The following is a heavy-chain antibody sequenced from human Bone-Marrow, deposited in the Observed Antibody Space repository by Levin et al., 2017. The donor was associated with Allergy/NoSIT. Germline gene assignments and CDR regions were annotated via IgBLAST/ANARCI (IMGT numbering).Heavy chain of an antibody. J-gene: IGHJ5*02. CDR3: ARDGSGWYDNLLGRGVGFDP. CDR1: GYTFTSYD. Sequence: GASVKVSCKASGYTFTSYDINWVRQATGQGLEWMGWMNPNSGNTGYAQKFQGRVTMTRNTSISTAYMELSSLRSEDTAVYYCARDGSGWYDNLLGRGVGFDPWGQGTLVTVSS. D-gene: IGHD6-19*01. CDR2: MNPNSGNT. V-gene: IGHV1-8*01.